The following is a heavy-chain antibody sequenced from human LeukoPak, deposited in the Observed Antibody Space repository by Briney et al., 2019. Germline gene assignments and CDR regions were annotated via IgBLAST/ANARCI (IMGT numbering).Heavy chain of an antibody. CDR2: INPSGGST. CDR3: ARPLVDYYDSGAFDI. D-gene: IGHD3-22*01. CDR1: GYTFTSYG. V-gene: IGHV1-46*01. J-gene: IGHJ3*02. Sequence: ASVTVSCKASGYTFTSYGISWVRQAPGQGLEWMGIINPSGGSTSYAQKFQGRVTMTRDTSTSTVYMELSSLRSEDTAVYYCARPLVDYYDSGAFDIWGQGTMVTVSS.